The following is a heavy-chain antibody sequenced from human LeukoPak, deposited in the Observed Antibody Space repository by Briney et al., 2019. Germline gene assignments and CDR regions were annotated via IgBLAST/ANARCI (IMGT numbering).Heavy chain of an antibody. D-gene: IGHD4/OR15-4a*01. CDR2: ISSSGNTI. J-gene: IGHJ4*02. Sequence: GGSLRLSCTASGFTFADYGMNWVRQAPGKGLEWVSYISSSGNTIYYADSVKGRFTLSRDNAKNSVYLQMNSLRAEDTAVYYCARLRGAHYWGQGTLVTVCS. CDR1: GFTFADYG. CDR3: ARLRGAHY. V-gene: IGHV3-48*03.